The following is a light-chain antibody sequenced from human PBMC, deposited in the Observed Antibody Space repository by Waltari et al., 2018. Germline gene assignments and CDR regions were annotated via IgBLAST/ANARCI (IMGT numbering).Light chain of an antibody. Sequence: QSALTQPASVSGSPGQSITISCTGTTNDVGGYDLVSWYQQHPGKVPKRMIYEVSKRPSGVSVVSYRFAGSKSGNTASLTISGLQTEDEADYYCSSYAGSSTFVVFGGGTKLTVL. CDR1: TNDVGGYDL. V-gene: IGLV2-23*02. J-gene: IGLJ2*01. CDR3: SSYAGSSTFVV. CDR2: EVS.